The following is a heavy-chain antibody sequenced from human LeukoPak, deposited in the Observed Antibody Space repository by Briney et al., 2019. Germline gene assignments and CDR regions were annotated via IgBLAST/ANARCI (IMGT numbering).Heavy chain of an antibody. CDR1: GFTFRSYG. J-gene: IGHJ1*01. CDR2: ISYDGSNK. D-gene: IGHD1-26*01. CDR3: AKWPSGSHEYFQH. Sequence: GRSLRLSCAASGFTFRSYGMHWVRQAPGKGLEWVAVISYDGSNKYYADSVKGRFTISRDNSKNTLYLQMNSLRAEDTAVYYCAKWPSGSHEYFQHWGQGTLVTVSS. V-gene: IGHV3-30*18.